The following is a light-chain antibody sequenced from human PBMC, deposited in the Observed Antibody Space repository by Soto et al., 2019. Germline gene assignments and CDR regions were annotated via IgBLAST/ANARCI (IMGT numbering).Light chain of an antibody. CDR1: SSDVGSYNY. Sequence: QSALTHPASVSGSPGQSITITCTGTSSDVGSYNYVSWYQQHPGRAPKFMIYEVTNRPSGVSNRFSASKSGNTASLTISGLQAEDEADYYCASYTTSSTLVFGGGTKLTVL. CDR3: ASYTTSSTLV. J-gene: IGLJ2*01. CDR2: EVT. V-gene: IGLV2-14*01.